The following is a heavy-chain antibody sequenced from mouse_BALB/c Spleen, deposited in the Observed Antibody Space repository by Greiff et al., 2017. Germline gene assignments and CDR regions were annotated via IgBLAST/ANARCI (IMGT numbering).Heavy chain of an antibody. Sequence: QVQLQQSGSVLVRPGASVKLSCKASGYTFTSSWMHWAKQRPGQGLEWIGEIHPNSGNTNYNEKFKGKATLTVDTSSSTAYVDLSSLTSEDSAVYYCARRHEAFDVWGAGTTVTVSS. V-gene: IGHV1S130*01. CDR1: GYTFTSSW. J-gene: IGHJ1*01. CDR3: ARRHEAFDV. CDR2: IHPNSGNT. D-gene: IGHD3-1*01.